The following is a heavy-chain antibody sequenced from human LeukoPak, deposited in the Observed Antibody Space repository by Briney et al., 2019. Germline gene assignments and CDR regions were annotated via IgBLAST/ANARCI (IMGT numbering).Heavy chain of an antibody. CDR3: ARDYKYAFDN. J-gene: IGHJ4*02. Sequence: GGSLRLSCAASGFTFSDYSMNWVRQAPAKGLGWISYIGISSGNTNYADSVKGRFTISGDKAKNSLYLQMNSLRVEDTAVYYCARDYKYAFDNWGQGTLVTVSS. D-gene: IGHD5-24*01. CDR2: IGISSGNT. CDR1: GFTFSDYS. V-gene: IGHV3-48*01.